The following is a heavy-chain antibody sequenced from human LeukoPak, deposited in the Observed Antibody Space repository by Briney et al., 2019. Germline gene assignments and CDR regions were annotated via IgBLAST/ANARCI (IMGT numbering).Heavy chain of an antibody. Sequence: ASVKVSCKASGYTFTSYGITWVRQAPGQGLEWMGWISPYNGNTNYAQKLQGRVTMTTDTSTSTAYMELRSLRSDDTAVYYCALGRNDYGDPYYYYDMDVWGQGTMVTVSS. CDR2: ISPYNGNT. V-gene: IGHV1-18*04. D-gene: IGHD4-17*01. CDR1: GYTFTSYG. CDR3: ALGRNDYGDPYYYYDMDV. J-gene: IGHJ6*02.